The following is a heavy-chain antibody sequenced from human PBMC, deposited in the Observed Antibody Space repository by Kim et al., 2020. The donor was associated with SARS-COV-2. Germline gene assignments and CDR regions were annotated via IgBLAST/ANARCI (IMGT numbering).Heavy chain of an antibody. Sequence: SETLSLTCTVSGGSIRNNNYYWGWIRQPPGKGPEWIGNMHYSGTTYYNPSLKSRVTISLDTSKNQFSLKVSSVTAADTAVYYCATTSRVTVDYWGQGTLVTVSS. CDR2: MHYSGTT. D-gene: IGHD2-21*02. CDR3: ATTSRVTVDY. V-gene: IGHV4-39*01. CDR1: GGSIRNNNYY. J-gene: IGHJ4*02.